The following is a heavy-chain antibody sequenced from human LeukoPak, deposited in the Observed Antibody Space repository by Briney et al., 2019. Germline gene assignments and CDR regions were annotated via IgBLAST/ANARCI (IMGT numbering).Heavy chain of an antibody. V-gene: IGHV3-21*01. D-gene: IGHD1-26*01. J-gene: IGHJ6*02. CDR3: TKGENGMDV. CDR1: GFTFSSYR. CDR2: ISDSSSYI. Sequence: GGSLRLSCAASGFTFSSYRMNWVRQAPGKGLEWVSSISDSSSYIYHADSVKGRFTISRDNAKSSVYLQMSSLRAEDTATYYCTKGENGMDVWGQGTTVTVSS.